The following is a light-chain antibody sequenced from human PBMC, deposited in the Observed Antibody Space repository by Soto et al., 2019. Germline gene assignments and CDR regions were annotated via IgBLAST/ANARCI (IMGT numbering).Light chain of an antibody. CDR2: EDN. CDR3: QSYDSSNVV. V-gene: IGLV6-57*02. J-gene: IGLJ2*01. Sequence: NFMLTQPHSVSASPGKTVTISCTGSSGSIASNYVQWYQQRPGSAPTTVIYEDNQRPSGVPDRFSGSIDSSSNSASLTISGLKTEDEADYYGQSYDSSNVVFGGGTKLTVL. CDR1: SGSIASNY.